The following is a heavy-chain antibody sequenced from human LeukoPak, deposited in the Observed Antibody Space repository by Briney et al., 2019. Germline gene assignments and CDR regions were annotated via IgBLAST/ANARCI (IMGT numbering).Heavy chain of an antibody. CDR1: GFTFSSYA. D-gene: IGHD3-22*01. J-gene: IGHJ4*02. CDR3: ARAITTIPPFDY. V-gene: IGHV3-30*04. Sequence: GGSLRLSCAASGFTFSSYAMHWVRQAPGKGLEWVAVISYDGSNKYYADSVKGRFTISRDNSKNTLYLQMNSLRAEDTAVYYCARAITTIPPFDYWGQGTLVTVSS. CDR2: ISYDGSNK.